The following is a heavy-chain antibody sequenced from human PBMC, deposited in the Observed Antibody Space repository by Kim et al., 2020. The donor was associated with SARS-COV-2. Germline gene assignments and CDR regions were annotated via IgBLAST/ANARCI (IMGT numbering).Heavy chain of an antibody. CDR1: GFTFSNAW. CDR2: IKSKTDGGTT. Sequence: GGSLRLSCAASGFTFSNAWMSWVRQAPGKGLEWVGRIKSKTDGGTTDYAAPVKGRFTISRDDSKNTLYLKMNSLETEDTAVYYWTTDRDSSSSWFDYWGQGTLVTVSS. D-gene: IGHD6-6*01. CDR3: TTDRDSSSSWFDY. J-gene: IGHJ4*02. V-gene: IGHV3-15*01.